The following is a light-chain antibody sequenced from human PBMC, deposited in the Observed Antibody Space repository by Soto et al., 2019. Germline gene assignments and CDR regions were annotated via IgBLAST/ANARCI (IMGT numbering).Light chain of an antibody. CDR1: QSIRAY. CDR3: QQTFSVTPLP. V-gene: IGKV1-39*01. CDR2: GAT. J-gene: IGKJ4*01. Sequence: DIRITQSPSSLSASVGYTVTISCRASQSIRAYLNWYQHKPGKAPKLLIYGATSLHSGVPSRFSGSGSGTDFSLTISSLQPEDFATYYCQQTFSVTPLPVGGGAKVDI.